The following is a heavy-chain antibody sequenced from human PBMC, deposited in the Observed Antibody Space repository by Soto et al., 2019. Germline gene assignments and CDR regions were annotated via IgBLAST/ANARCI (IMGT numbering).Heavy chain of an antibody. V-gene: IGHV4-34*01. CDR3: ARGKYHYYYYAMEV. D-gene: IGHD2-2*01. CDR2: INHSGNT. J-gene: IGHJ6*01. Sequence: PSETLSLTCAVYVVSFSGYYWSCIRHSPGRGLEWIGEINHSGNTNYNPPLKSRVTISVDTSKNQFSLKLSSVTAADTAMYYCARGKYHYYYYAMEVWGQATTVSVSS. CDR1: VVSFSGYY.